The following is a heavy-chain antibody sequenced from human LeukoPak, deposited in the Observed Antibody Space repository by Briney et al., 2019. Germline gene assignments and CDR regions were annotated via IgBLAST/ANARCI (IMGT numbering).Heavy chain of an antibody. Sequence: GGSLSLSCVASGFSFSSYVMHWVRQAPGKGLEWVALISYDGSNKYYADSVKGRFTISRDNSKNTLYLQMNSLRAEDTAVYYCARGLTDYFDFWGQGTLVTVSS. V-gene: IGHV3-30*03. CDR3: ARGLTDYFDF. D-gene: IGHD1-14*01. CDR2: ISYDGSNK. J-gene: IGHJ4*02. CDR1: GFSFSSYV.